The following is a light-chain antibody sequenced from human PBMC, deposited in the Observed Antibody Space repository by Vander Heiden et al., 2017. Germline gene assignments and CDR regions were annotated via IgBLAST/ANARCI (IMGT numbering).Light chain of an antibody. Sequence: SVLTQPPSVSAAPGPQVTISCSGSSSKIGNNYVSWYQQLPGTAPKLLIYENNKRPSGIPDRFSGSKSGTSATLGITGLQTGDEADYYCGTWDSSLSAYVFGTGTKVTVL. V-gene: IGLV1-51*02. CDR1: SSKIGNNY. J-gene: IGLJ1*01. CDR2: ENN. CDR3: GTWDSSLSAYV.